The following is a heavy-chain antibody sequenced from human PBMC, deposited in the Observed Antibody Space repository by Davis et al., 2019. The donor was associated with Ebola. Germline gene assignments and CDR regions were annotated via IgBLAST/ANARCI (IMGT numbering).Heavy chain of an antibody. CDR2: MYHSGNT. Sequence: PGGSLRLSCTVSGGSVSSGSSFWTWIRRPPGKGLEWIGYMYHSGNTNYNPSLKSRVTMSLDTSKNQFSLRLSSVTAADTAVYYCARVLGTYGGYDLRSYYYYYMDVWGKGTTVTVSS. CDR1: GGSVSSGSSF. J-gene: IGHJ6*03. D-gene: IGHD5-12*01. V-gene: IGHV4-61*01. CDR3: ARVLGTYGGYDLRSYYYYYMDV.